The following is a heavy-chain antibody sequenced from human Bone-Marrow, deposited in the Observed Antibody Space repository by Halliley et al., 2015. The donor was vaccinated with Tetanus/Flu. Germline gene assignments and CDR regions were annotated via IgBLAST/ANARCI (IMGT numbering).Heavy chain of an antibody. CDR1: GLDLYTHS. V-gene: IGHV3-21*01. J-gene: IGHJ4*02. CDR2: ISSSSLHI. CDR3: AAGSSPNSYYFAH. D-gene: IGHD2-2*01. Sequence: SLRLSCAVSGLDLYTHSLNWVRQAPGKGLEWVSSISSSSLHIYYTDSVKGRFAISRDNAKSSLNLQMRSLGVEDTAVYYCAAGSSPNSYYFAHWGQGILVTVAS.